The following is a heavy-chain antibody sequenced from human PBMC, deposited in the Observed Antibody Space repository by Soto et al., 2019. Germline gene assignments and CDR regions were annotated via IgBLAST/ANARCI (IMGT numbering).Heavy chain of an antibody. J-gene: IGHJ4*02. CDR2: ISTDKGKT. Sequence: QVQLVQSGPEVKKPGASVKVSCKTSGYTFTSFGISWVRQAPGQGLEWMGWISTDKGKTNYAQKFQGRVTMTTDTSTSTAYMELRSLRADDTAVYYCATRSPAFDYWGQGPMVTASS. CDR3: ATRSPAFDY. CDR1: GYTFTSFG. V-gene: IGHV1-18*01.